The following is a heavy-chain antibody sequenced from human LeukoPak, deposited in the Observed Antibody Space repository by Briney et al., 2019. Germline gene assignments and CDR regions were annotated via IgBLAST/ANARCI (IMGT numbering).Heavy chain of an antibody. J-gene: IGHJ4*02. CDR3: AKGIGRPYDFWSGYSYYFDY. D-gene: IGHD3-3*01. CDR2: ISGSGGST. CDR1: GFTFSSYA. Sequence: GGSLRLFCAASGFTFSSYAMSWVRQAPGKGLEWVSAISGSGGSTYYADSVKGRFTISRDNSKNTLYLQMNSLRAEDTAVYYCAKGIGRPYDFWSGYSYYFDYWGQGTLVTVSS. V-gene: IGHV3-23*01.